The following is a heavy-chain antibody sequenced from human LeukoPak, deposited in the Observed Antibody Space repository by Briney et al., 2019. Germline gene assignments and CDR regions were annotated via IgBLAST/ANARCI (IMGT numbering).Heavy chain of an antibody. V-gene: IGHV3-21*01. CDR3: ARDLILGDLRRQPSDWFDP. CDR1: GFTFSSYS. J-gene: IGHJ5*02. D-gene: IGHD4-17*01. Sequence: PGGSLRLSCAASGFTFSSYSMNWVRQAPGKGLEWVSSISSSSSYIYYADSVKGRFTISRDNAKNSLYLQMNSLRAEDTAVYYCARDLILGDLRRQPSDWFDPWGQGTLVTVSS. CDR2: ISSSSSYI.